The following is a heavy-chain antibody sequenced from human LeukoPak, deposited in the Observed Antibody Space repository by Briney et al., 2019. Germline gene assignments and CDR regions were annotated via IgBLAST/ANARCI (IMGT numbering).Heavy chain of an antibody. J-gene: IGHJ4*02. CDR1: GYSFTSYW. D-gene: IGHD4-17*01. V-gene: IGHV5-51*01. CDR3: ARPVDYGDFQYYFDY. CDR2: IYPGDSDT. Sequence: GESLKISCKGSGYSFTSYWIGWVRQMPGKGLGWMGIIYPGDSDTRYSPSFQGQVTISADKSISTAYLQWSSLKASDTAMYYCARPVDYGDFQYYFDYWGQGTLVTVSS.